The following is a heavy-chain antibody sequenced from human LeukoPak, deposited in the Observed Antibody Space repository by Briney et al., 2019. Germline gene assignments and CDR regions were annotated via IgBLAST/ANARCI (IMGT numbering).Heavy chain of an antibody. J-gene: IGHJ4*02. V-gene: IGHV5-51*01. CDR1: DYSFTCYW. Sequence: GESLKISCKGPDYSFTCYWIGWVRQMPGKGLEWMDIIYAGDSETRNSLTFQGQASHSAHEPISTAYLQGSVLKASDSAMYYCARRREYGDYYFDYWGQGTLVTVSS. D-gene: IGHD4-17*01. CDR2: IYAGDSET. CDR3: ARRREYGDYYFDY.